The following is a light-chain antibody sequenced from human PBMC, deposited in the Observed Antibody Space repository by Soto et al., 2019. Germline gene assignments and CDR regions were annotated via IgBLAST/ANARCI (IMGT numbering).Light chain of an antibody. J-gene: IGKJ3*01. CDR3: QHYNKWPFT. V-gene: IGKV1-5*01. CDR2: DAS. Sequence: DIQMTQSPSTLSASVGDRVTITCRASQSISSWLAWYQQKPGKAPKLLIYDASSLESGVPSRFSGSGSGTEFTLTISSLQPDDFAVYYCQHYNKWPFTFGPGTKVDIK. CDR1: QSISSW.